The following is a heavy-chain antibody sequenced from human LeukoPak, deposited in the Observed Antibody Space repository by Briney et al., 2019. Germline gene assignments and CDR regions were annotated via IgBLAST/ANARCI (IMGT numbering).Heavy chain of an antibody. CDR2: IYYSGST. CDR1: GGSISSSSYY. CDR3: ARPRGYSYGWYYMDV. J-gene: IGHJ6*03. V-gene: IGHV4-39*01. D-gene: IGHD5-18*01. Sequence: NPSETLSLTCTVSGGSISSSSYYWGWIRQPPGKGLEWIGSIYYSGSTYYNPSLKSRVTISVDTSKNQFSLKLSSVTAAGTAVYYCARPRGYSYGWYYMDVWGKGTTVTVSS.